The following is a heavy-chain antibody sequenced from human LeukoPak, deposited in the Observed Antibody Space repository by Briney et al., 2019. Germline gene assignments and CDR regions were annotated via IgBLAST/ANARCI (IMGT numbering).Heavy chain of an antibody. CDR1: GFSFSAAW. D-gene: IGHD5-12*01. CDR2: IKNDGSDK. Sequence: VGCLRLSCEASGFSFSAAWMTWVRQAPGKGLEWVATIKNDGSDKYYVDSVKGRFTLSRDNAKNSVYLQMNSLRVEDRAVYYCVNLGYSDGGQGTLVTVSS. J-gene: IGHJ4*02. V-gene: IGHV3-7*01. CDR3: VNLGYSD.